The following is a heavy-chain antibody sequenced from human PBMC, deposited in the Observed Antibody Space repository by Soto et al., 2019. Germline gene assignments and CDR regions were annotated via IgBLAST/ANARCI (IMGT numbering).Heavy chain of an antibody. CDR3: AGDRGIAAGGHNWYFDL. Sequence: QVQLVQSGAEVKKPGSSVKVSCKASGGTFSSYAISWVRQAPGQGLEWMGGIIPIFGTANYAQKFQGRVTITADESTSTAYMELSSLRSEDTAGYYCAGDRGIAAGGHNWYFDLWGRGTLVTVSS. V-gene: IGHV1-69*01. CDR1: GGTFSSYA. D-gene: IGHD6-25*01. CDR2: IIPIFGTA. J-gene: IGHJ2*01.